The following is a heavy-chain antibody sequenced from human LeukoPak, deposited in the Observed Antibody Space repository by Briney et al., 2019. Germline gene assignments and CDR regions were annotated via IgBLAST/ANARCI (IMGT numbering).Heavy chain of an antibody. CDR1: GFTFSSHL. D-gene: IGHD4-17*01. CDR3: GRGHDFGDRVDYFDY. J-gene: IGHJ4*02. V-gene: IGHV3-7*01. Sequence: GGSLRLSCVASGFTFSSHLMRWVRQAPGKGLEWVSSIKQDGSKYYLDSVKGRFFISRDNAKNSVSIEMNSLRGEDTAVYYGGRGHDFGDRVDYFDYWGQGTLVTVS. CDR2: IKQDGSK.